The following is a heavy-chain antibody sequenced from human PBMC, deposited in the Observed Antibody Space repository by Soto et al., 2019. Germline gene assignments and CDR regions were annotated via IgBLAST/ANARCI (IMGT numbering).Heavy chain of an antibody. CDR1: GFTFSDYY. D-gene: IGHD6-19*01. CDR3: ARDSTGWRAVYDY. J-gene: IGHJ4*02. V-gene: IGHV3-11*05. CDR2: ISSSGSYT. Sequence: QVQLVESGGGXVKPGGSLXXXXXXSGFTFSDYYMTWIRQVPGKGLEWISYISSSGSYTNYADSVQGRFTISRDNAKNSLYLQMNSLRAEDTAIYYCARDSTGWRAVYDYWGQGTLVTVSS.